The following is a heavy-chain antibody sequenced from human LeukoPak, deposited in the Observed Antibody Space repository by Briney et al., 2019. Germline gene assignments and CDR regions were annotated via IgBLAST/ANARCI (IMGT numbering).Heavy chain of an antibody. J-gene: IGHJ4*02. CDR2: ISSSGSTI. CDR1: GFTFSDYY. CDR3: AREPITIFGVVTNYFDY. V-gene: IGHV3-11*04. D-gene: IGHD3-3*01. Sequence: GGSLRLSCAASGFTFSDYYMSWIRQAPGKGLEWVSYISSSGSTIYYADSVKGRFTISRDNAENSLYLQMNSLRAEDTAVYYCAREPITIFGVVTNYFDYWGQGTLVTVSS.